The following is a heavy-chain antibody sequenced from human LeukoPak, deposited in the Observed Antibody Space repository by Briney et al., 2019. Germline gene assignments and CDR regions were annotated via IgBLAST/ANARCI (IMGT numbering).Heavy chain of an antibody. J-gene: IGHJ5*02. Sequence: SGGSLRLSCAASGFTFDDYAMHWVRQAPGKGLEWVSGISWNSGSIGYADSVKGRFTISRDNAKNSPYLQMNSLRAEDTALYYCAKSRFGELLSHFDPWGQGTLVTVSS. D-gene: IGHD3-10*01. V-gene: IGHV3-9*01. CDR3: AKSRFGELLSHFDP. CDR2: ISWNSGSI. CDR1: GFTFDDYA.